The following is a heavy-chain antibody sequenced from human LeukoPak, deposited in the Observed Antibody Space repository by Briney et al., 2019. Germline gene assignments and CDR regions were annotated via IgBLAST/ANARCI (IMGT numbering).Heavy chain of an antibody. J-gene: IGHJ4*02. D-gene: IGHD3-3*01. CDR3: ASRSYDFWSGYHGY. Sequence: GGSLRLSCAASGFTFSTHWMSWVRQPPGKGLQWVATIRRDGNVIHYVDSVKGRFIISRDNAKNSLYLQMNSLRAEDTAVYYCASRSYDFWSGYHGYWGQGTLVTVSS. CDR2: IRRDGNVI. V-gene: IGHV3-7*01. CDR1: GFTFSTHW.